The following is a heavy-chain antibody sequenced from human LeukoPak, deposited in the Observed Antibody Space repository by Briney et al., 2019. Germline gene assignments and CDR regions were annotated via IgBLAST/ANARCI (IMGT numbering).Heavy chain of an antibody. D-gene: IGHD3-10*01. CDR3: AREGVRGVIDAFDI. J-gene: IGHJ3*02. CDR2: ISSSSSYI. CDR1: GFTFSSYS. V-gene: IGHV3-21*01. Sequence: GGSLRLSCAASGFTFSSYSMNWVRQAPGKGLEWVSSISSSSSYIYYADSVKGRFTISRDNAKNSLYLQMNSLRAEDTAVYYCAREGVRGVIDAFDIWGQGTMVTVSS.